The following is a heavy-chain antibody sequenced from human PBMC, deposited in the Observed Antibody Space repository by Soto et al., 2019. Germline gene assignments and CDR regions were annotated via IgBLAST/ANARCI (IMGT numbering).Heavy chain of an antibody. V-gene: IGHV3-23*01. CDR2: ITDTGGDT. CDR3: ARGSKDSYPGSRIFDF. CDR1: GFTFGSRA. D-gene: IGHD3-10*01. J-gene: IGHJ4*02. Sequence: GGSLRLSCVASGFTFGSRAMSWVRQAPGEGLEWVSTITDTGGDTKYADSVRGRFTISRDNSKNTLYLQMSSLRAEDSAVYYSARGSKDSYPGSRIFDFWGRGTLVTVSS.